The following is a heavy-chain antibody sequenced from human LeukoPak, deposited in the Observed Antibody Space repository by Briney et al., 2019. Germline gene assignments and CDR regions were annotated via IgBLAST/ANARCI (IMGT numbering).Heavy chain of an antibody. D-gene: IGHD5-18*01. J-gene: IGHJ4*02. V-gene: IGHV3-74*01. CDR2: INTDGSTT. CDR3: AARSGRIQLVSDY. CDR1: GFTFSSYW. Sequence: GGSLRLSCAASGFTFSSYWMHWVRQAPGKGLVWVSRINTDGSTTNYADSVKGRFTISRDNAKNTLYLQMNSLRAEDTAVYYCAARSGRIQLVSDYWGQGTLVTVSS.